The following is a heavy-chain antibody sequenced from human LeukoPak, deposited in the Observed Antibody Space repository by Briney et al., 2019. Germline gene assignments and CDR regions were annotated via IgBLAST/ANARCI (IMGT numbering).Heavy chain of an antibody. CDR3: AKDYGDSFDY. J-gene: IGHJ4*02. CDR1: GFTFTSYA. Sequence: GGSLRLSCEASGFTFTSYAMSWVRQAPGKGLEWVSTISGNAASTYYADSVKGRFAISRDNSKNTLNLQMNSLRAEDTAVYYCAKDYGDSFDYWGQGTRVTVSS. CDR2: ISGNAAST. V-gene: IGHV3-23*01. D-gene: IGHD4-17*01.